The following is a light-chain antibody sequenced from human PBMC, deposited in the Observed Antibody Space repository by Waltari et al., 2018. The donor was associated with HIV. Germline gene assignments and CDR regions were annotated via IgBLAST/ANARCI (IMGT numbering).Light chain of an antibody. CDR1: QSVSNNF. CDR2: GAS. Sequence: IVLTQSPGTLSLSPGESAALSCRASQSVSNNFLDWYQQKPGQAHTLLIYGASFRATGIPDRFSGSGSGTDFTLTISRMEPEDFAVYYCQQHGSSPRTFGQGTKVEIK. J-gene: IGKJ1*01. CDR3: QQHGSSPRT. V-gene: IGKV3-20*01.